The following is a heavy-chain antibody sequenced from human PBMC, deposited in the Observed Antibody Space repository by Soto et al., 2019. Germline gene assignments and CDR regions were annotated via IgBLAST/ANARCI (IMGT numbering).Heavy chain of an antibody. CDR3: ARDHDEDFGYDLDYFDF. D-gene: IGHD5-12*01. CDR1: GFTFDNYA. J-gene: IGHJ4*02. Sequence: EAQLVESGGGLVQPGRSLRLYCAASGFTFDNYAMHWVRQGPGQGLEWVPGMNWNSVTFDYADSVKGRFTISRDNAKNSLYLQMDSLRPEDTAFYYCARDHDEDFGYDLDYFDFWGRGTLVTVSS. CDR2: MNWNSVTF. V-gene: IGHV3-9*01.